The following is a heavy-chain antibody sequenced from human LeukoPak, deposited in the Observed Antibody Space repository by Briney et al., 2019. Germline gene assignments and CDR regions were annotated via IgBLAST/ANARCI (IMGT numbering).Heavy chain of an antibody. V-gene: IGHV3-53*01. CDR2: IYSGGST. J-gene: IGHJ4*02. CDR1: GFTVSSNY. D-gene: IGHD6-13*01. CDR3: ARVSPSSWSEVDY. Sequence: GSLRLSCAASGFTVSSNYMSWVRQAPGKGLEWVSVIYSGGSTYYADSVKGRFTISRDNSKNTLYLQMNSLRAEDTAVYYCARVSPSSWSEVDYWGQGTLVTVSS.